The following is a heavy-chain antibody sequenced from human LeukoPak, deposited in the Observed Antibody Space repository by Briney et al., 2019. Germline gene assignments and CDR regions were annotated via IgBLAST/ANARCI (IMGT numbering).Heavy chain of an antibody. CDR1: GGSISSYY. CDR2: IYYSGST. V-gene: IGHV4-59*08. D-gene: IGHD3-16*01. J-gene: IGHJ3*02. Sequence: PSETLSLTCTVSGGSISSYYWSWIRQPPGKGLEWIEYIYYSGSTNYNPSLKSRVPISVDTSKNQFSLKLSSVTAADTAVYYCASPGHVGEPFAFDIWGQGTMVTVSS. CDR3: ASPGHVGEPFAFDI.